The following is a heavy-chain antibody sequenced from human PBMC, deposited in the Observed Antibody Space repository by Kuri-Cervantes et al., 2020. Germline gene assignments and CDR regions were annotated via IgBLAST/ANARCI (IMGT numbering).Heavy chain of an antibody. D-gene: IGHD7-27*01. Sequence: GESLKISCAASGFTFSSYGMHWVRQAPGKGLEWVAVISYDGSNKYYADSVEGRFTISRDNSKNTLYLQMNSLRAEDTAVYYCARGLGIGRPIYYFDYWGQGTLVTVSS. CDR1: GFTFSSYG. J-gene: IGHJ4*02. CDR2: ISYDGSNK. CDR3: ARGLGIGRPIYYFDY. V-gene: IGHV3-30*03.